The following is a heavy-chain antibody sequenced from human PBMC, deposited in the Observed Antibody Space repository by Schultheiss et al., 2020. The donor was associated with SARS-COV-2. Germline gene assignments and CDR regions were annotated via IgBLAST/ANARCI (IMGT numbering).Heavy chain of an antibody. CDR3: ARGVVVVVAAKGEGYYGMDV. V-gene: IGHV4-39*07. D-gene: IGHD2-15*01. CDR1: GGSISSGDYY. J-gene: IGHJ6*02. CDR2: INHSGST. Sequence: ETLSLTCTVSGGSISSGDYYWSWIRQPPGKGLEWIGEINHSGSTNYNPSLKSRVTISVDTSKNQFSLKLSSVTAADTAVYYCARGVVVVVAAKGEGYYGMDVWGQGTTVTVSS.